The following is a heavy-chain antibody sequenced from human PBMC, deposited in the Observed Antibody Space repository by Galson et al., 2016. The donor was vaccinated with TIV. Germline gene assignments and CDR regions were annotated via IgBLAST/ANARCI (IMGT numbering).Heavy chain of an antibody. Sequence: SLRLSCAASGFSFTTYAMHWVRQAPGKGLEFVAGINNNGVSTHYADSVKGRFTISRDNSKNTLYLQMGSLTPEDMAVYYCARLAYCGGDCWGPYYYGLDVWGRGTTVTVSS. CDR1: GFSFTTYA. V-gene: IGHV3-64*02. CDR3: ARLAYCGGDCWGPYYYGLDV. CDR2: INNNGVST. D-gene: IGHD2-21*02. J-gene: IGHJ6*02.